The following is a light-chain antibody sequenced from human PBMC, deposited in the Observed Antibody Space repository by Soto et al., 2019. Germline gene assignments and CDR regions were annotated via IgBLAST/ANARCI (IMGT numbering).Light chain of an antibody. CDR3: QQYHSYSYT. V-gene: IGKV1-5*03. J-gene: IGKJ2*01. CDR1: QSISSW. CDR2: KAS. Sequence: DIQMTQSPSTLSASVGDRVNITCRASQSISSWLAWYQQKPGKAPNLLIYKASSLESGVPSRFSGSGSGTEFTLTISSLQPDDFATYYCQQYHSYSYTFGQGTKLEIK.